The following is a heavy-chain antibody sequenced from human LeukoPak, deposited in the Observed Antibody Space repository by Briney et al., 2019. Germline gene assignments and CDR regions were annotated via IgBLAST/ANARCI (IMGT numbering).Heavy chain of an antibody. CDR3: ARLTAMVTGFDY. V-gene: IGHV2-26*01. Sequence: KVSGPVLVKPTETLTLTCTVSGFSLSNARLGVSWIRQPPGKALEWLSHIFSNDEKSYSTSLKSRLTISKDTSKSQVVLTMTNMDPVDTATYYCARLTAMVTGFDYWGQGTLVTVSS. CDR1: GFSLSNARLG. D-gene: IGHD5-18*01. CDR2: IFSNDEK. J-gene: IGHJ4*02.